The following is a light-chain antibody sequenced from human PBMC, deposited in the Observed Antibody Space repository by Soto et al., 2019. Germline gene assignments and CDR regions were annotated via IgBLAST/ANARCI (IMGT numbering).Light chain of an antibody. J-gene: IGKJ4*01. CDR2: GAS. Sequence: EIVMTQSPATLSVSPGERATLSCRASQSVSSNLAWYQQKPGQAPRLLIYGASTRATGIPARFSGSVSGTEFTLTISSLQSEDFAVYYCQQYNNWLGAITFGGGTKVEIK. CDR1: QSVSSN. CDR3: QQYNNWLGAIT. V-gene: IGKV3-15*01.